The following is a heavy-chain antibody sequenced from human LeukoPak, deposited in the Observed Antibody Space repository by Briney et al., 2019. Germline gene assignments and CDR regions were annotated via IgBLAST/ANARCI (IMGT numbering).Heavy chain of an antibody. CDR2: IYHSGST. CDR3: ASRWRNGMDV. V-gene: IGHV4-4*02. CDR1: GASITSNNW. Sequence: SGTLSLTCAVSGASITSNNWWGWFRQSPGKGLEWIGEIYHSGSTNSNPSLKSRVTMSVDKSKNQASLRLSSVTAADTAMYYCASRWRNGMDVWGQGTTVTVSS. J-gene: IGHJ6*02. D-gene: IGHD1-1*01.